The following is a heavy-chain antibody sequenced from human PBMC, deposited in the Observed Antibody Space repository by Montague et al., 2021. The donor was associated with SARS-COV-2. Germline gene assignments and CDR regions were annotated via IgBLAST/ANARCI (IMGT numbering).Heavy chain of an antibody. CDR2: TYYRSKWYN. Sequence: CAISGDSVSSNSATWNWVRQSPSRGPEWLGRTYYRSKWYNDYAVSVRGRVTINPDTSKNQFSLQLNSVTPEDTAIYYCTSGREGNYNVMDVWGQGTTVTVFS. V-gene: IGHV6-1*01. D-gene: IGHD1-1*01. J-gene: IGHJ6*02. CDR1: GDSVSSNSAT. CDR3: TSGREGNYNVMDV.